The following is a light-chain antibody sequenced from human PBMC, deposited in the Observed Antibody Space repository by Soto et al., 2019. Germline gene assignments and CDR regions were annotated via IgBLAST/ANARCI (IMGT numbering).Light chain of an antibody. CDR3: QQYGTSTRGS. V-gene: IGKV3D-20*01. CDR2: DAS. Sequence: EVVLTQSPATLSLSPGERATLSCGASQTVHSNYLAWYQHKPGLAPRLLIYDASSRATGIPDRFRGSGSGKDITLHTSSMEPEDFAVYYCQQYGTSTRGSFGGGTKVEIK. J-gene: IGKJ4*01. CDR1: QTVHSNY.